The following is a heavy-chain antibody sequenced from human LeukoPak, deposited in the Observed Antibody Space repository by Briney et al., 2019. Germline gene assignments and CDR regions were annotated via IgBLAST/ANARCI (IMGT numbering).Heavy chain of an antibody. CDR1: GFTFSSYA. CDR3: ARGSSAPAAIKPDY. CDR2: ISYDGSNK. J-gene: IGHJ4*02. Sequence: GRSLRLSCAASGFTFSSYAMHWVRQAPGKGLEWVAVISYDGSNKYYADSVKGRFTISRDNSKNTLYLQMNSLRAEDTAVYYCARGSSAPAAIKPDYWGQGTLVTVSS. D-gene: IGHD2-2*01. V-gene: IGHV3-30*04.